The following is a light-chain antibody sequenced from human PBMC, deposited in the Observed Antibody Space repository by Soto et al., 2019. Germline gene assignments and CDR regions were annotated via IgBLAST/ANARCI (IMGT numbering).Light chain of an antibody. CDR2: GNS. Sequence: QAVVTQPPSVSGAPGQRVTISCTGSSSNIGAGYDVHWYQQLPGTAPKLLIYGNSNRPSGVPDRFSGSKSGTSASLAITGLQAEDEADDYCQSYDSSLSAAVFGGGTKLTVL. CDR3: QSYDSSLSAAV. V-gene: IGLV1-40*01. CDR1: SSNIGAGYD. J-gene: IGLJ2*01.